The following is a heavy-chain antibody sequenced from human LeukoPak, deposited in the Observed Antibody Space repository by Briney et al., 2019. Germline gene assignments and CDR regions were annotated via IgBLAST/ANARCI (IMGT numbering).Heavy chain of an antibody. D-gene: IGHD3-16*01. CDR2: ISSSSRYI. V-gene: IGHV3-21*01. CDR1: GFTFSSYS. Sequence: GGSLRLSCAASGFTFSSYSMNWVRQAPGKGLEWVSSISSSSRYIYYADSVKGRFTISRDNAKNSLYLQMNSLRAEDTAVYYCARVGQASDAFDIWGQGTMVTVSS. CDR3: ARVGQASDAFDI. J-gene: IGHJ3*02.